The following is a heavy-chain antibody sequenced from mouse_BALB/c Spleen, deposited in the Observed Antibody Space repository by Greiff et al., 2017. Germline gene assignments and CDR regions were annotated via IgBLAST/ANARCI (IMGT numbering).Heavy chain of an antibody. Sequence: EVMLVESGGGLVQPGSSLRLSCATSGFTFTDYYMSWVRQPPGKALEWLGFIRNKANGYTTEYSASVKGRFTISRDNSQSILYLQMNTLRAEDSATYYCARDRRHYYAMDYWGQGTSVTVSS. CDR1: GFTFTDYY. CDR2: IRNKANGYTT. J-gene: IGHJ4*01. CDR3: ARDRRHYYAMDY. V-gene: IGHV7-3*02.